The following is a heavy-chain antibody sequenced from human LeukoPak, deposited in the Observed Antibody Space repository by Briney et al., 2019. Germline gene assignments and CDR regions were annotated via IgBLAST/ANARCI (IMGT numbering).Heavy chain of an antibody. CDR1: GYTFTSYG. CDR3: ARVGALGSGSYYTDFDY. D-gene: IGHD3-10*01. J-gene: IGHJ4*02. CDR2: ISAYNVNT. V-gene: IGHV1-18*04. Sequence: GASVKVSCKASGYTFTSYGISWVRQAPGQGLEWMGWISAYNVNTNYAQKLQGRVTMTTDTSTSTAYMELRSLRSDDTAVYYCARVGALGSGSYYTDFDYWGQGTLVTVSS.